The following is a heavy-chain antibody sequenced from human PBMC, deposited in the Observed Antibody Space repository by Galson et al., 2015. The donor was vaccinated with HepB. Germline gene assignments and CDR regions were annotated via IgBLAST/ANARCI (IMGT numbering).Heavy chain of an antibody. D-gene: IGHD6-13*01. J-gene: IGHJ4*02. CDR3: ARDHGGSSWYSDY. V-gene: IGHV3-33*01. CDR2: IWSDGTNK. CDR1: GLTFRTYG. Sequence: SLRLSCAVSGLTFRTYGMHWVRQAPGKGLEWVAVIWSDGTNKYYADSVKGRFTISRDNSKNTVSLQMNSLRVEDTAVYYCARDHGGSSWYSDYWGQGALVTVSA.